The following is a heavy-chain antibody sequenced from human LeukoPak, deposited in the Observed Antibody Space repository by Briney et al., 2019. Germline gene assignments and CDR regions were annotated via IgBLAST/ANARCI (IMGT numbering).Heavy chain of an antibody. J-gene: IGHJ4*02. D-gene: IGHD2-21*02. V-gene: IGHV3-23*01. Sequence: PGGSLRLSCTTSGFTFSSFTMSWVRQAPGKGLEWVSSISYNSANKWHADSVKGRFTISRDNSKNTLYLQMHSLRADDTALYYCTKRRPSGSVTVDGYWGQGALVTVSS. CDR3: TKRRPSGSVTVDGY. CDR2: ISYNSANK. CDR1: GFTFSSFT.